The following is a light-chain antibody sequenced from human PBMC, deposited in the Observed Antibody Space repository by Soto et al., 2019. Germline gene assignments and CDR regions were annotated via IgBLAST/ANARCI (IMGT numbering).Light chain of an antibody. Sequence: ETVLTQSPGTLSLSPGERATLSCRASQTVAGSYLAWYQQKPGQAPRLLLYAASTRVTGIPDRFSGSGSGRDFTRTISRLEPEDFAVYYCQQYANWYTFGQGTTLEIK. J-gene: IGKJ2*01. CDR1: QTVAGSY. CDR2: AAS. CDR3: QQYANWYT. V-gene: IGKV3-20*01.